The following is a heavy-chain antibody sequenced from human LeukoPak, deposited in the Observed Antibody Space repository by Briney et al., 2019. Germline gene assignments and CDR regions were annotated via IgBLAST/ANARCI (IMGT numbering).Heavy chain of an antibody. Sequence: GGSLRLSCAASGFTVSSNYMSWLRQAPGKGLEWVSVIYSGISTYYADSVKGRFTISRDNAKNTLYLQMNSLRAEDTAVYYCARLYLWEPIDYWGQGTLVTVSS. CDR3: ARLYLWEPIDY. CDR2: IYSGIST. CDR1: GFTVSSNY. V-gene: IGHV3-53*01. D-gene: IGHD3-16*01. J-gene: IGHJ4*02.